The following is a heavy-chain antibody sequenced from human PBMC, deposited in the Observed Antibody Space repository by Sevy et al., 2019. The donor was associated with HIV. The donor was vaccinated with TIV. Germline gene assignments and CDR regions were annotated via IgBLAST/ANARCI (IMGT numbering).Heavy chain of an antibody. V-gene: IGHV3-30-3*01. D-gene: IGHD3-22*01. J-gene: IGHJ4*02. CDR3: ARDNSGYFFFDY. CDR2: ISQTYDGSKK. CDR1: GFTFGSYT. Sequence: GGSLRLSCAASGFTFGSYTLHWVRQAPGKGLEWVALISQTYDGSKKYYIDSVQGRFTISRDNSKNTLYLQRDSLRTEDMAVYYCARDNSGYFFFDYWGQGTLVTVSS.